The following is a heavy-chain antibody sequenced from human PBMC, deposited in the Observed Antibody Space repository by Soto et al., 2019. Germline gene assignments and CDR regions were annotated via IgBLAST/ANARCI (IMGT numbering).Heavy chain of an antibody. CDR3: AKPEASSSSPYFDY. CDR2: ISYDGSNK. J-gene: IGHJ4*02. Sequence: GGSLRLSCAASGFTFSSYGMHWVRQAPGKGLEWVAVISYDGSNKYYADSVKGRFTISRDNSKNTLYLQMNSLRAEDTAVYYCAKPEASSSSPYFDYWGQGTLVTVSS. D-gene: IGHD6-6*01. CDR1: GFTFSSYG. V-gene: IGHV3-30*18.